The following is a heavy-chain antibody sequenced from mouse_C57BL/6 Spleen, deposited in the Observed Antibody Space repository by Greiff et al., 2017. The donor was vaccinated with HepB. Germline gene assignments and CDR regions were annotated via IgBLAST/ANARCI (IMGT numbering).Heavy chain of an antibody. V-gene: IGHV5-12*01. CDR2: ISNGGGST. CDR3: ARPYSNRYAMDY. D-gene: IGHD2-5*01. CDR1: GFTFSDYY. Sequence: EVKLVESGGGLVQPGGSLKLSCAASGFTFSDYYMYWVRQTPEKRLEWVAYISNGGGSTYYPETVKGRFTISRDKAKNTLYLQMSRLKSEDTAMYYCARPYSNRYAMDYWGQGTSVTVSS. J-gene: IGHJ4*01.